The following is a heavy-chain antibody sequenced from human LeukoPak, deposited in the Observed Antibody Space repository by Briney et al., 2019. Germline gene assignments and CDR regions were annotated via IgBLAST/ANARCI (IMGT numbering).Heavy chain of an antibody. CDR3: ARRRVVVASTDGASGAFDI. CDR2: IYYSGST. V-gene: IGHV4-31*03. D-gene: IGHD2-15*01. J-gene: IGHJ3*02. CDR1: GGSISSGGYY. Sequence: PSQTLSLTCTVSGGSISSGGYYWSWIRQHPGKGLEWIGYIYYSGSTYYNPSLRSRVTISVDTSKNQFSLRLSSVTAADTAVYFCARRRVVVASTDGASGAFDIWGQGTMVTVSS.